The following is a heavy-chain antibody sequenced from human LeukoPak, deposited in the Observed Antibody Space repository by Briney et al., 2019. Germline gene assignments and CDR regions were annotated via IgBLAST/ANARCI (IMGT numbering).Heavy chain of an antibody. CDR2: VTYTGIT. D-gene: IGHD3-22*01. J-gene: IGHJ4*02. V-gene: IGHV4-30-4*08. CDR3: AKDLYDSSAYFLGNDY. Sequence: LRLSCAASGFTFSDHRMDWVRQPPGKGLEWIGYVTYTGITNYNPSLSSRVSTSVDTSKNQFSLNLRSVTAADTAVYYCAKDLYDSSAYFLGNDYWGQGTLVTVSS. CDR1: GFTFSDHR.